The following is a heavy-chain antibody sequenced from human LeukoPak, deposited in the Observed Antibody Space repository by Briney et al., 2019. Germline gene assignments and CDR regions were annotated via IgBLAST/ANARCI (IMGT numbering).Heavy chain of an antibody. CDR2: ISSSSSYI. V-gene: IGHV3-21*01. CDR3: ARDQTTYYDYVWGSYRPFDY. CDR1: GFTFSSYS. D-gene: IGHD3-16*02. Sequence: GGSLRLSCAASGFTFSSYSMNWVRQAPGKGLEWVSSISSSSSYIYYADSVKGRFTISRDNAKNSLYLQMNSLRAEDTAVYYCARDQTTYYDYVWGSYRPFDYWGQGTLVTVSS. J-gene: IGHJ4*02.